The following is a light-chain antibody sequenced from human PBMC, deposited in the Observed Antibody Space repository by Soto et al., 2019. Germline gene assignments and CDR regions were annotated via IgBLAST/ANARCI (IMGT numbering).Light chain of an antibody. CDR3: SSYAASNNFYFV. CDR1: SSDVGGYNY. CDR2: EVT. J-gene: IGLJ3*02. V-gene: IGLV2-8*01. Sequence: CVLTQPPSASGSPGQSVTISCTGTSSDVGGYNYVSWYQQYPGRAPKLMIYEVTKRPSGVPDRFSGSKSGNTASLTVSGLQAEDEADYYCSSYAASNNFYFVFGGGTKLTVL.